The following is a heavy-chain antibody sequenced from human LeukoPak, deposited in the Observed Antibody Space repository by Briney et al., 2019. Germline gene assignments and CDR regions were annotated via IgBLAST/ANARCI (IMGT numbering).Heavy chain of an antibody. CDR3: AKVESGYYDSSGYYSLFDY. J-gene: IGHJ4*02. CDR2: ISGSGGST. CDR1: GFTFSSHA. V-gene: IGHV3-23*01. D-gene: IGHD3-22*01. Sequence: PGGSLRLSCAASGFTFSSHAMSWVRQAPGKGLEWVSAISGSGGSTYYADSVKGRFTISRDNSKNTLYLQMNSLRAEDTAVYYCAKVESGYYDSSGYYSLFDYWGQGTLVTVSS.